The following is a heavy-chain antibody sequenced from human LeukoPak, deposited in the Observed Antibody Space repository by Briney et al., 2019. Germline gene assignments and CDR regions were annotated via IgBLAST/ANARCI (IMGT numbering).Heavy chain of an antibody. Sequence: GGSLRLSCAASGFTFSSYAMSWVRQAPGKGLEWVSAISGSGGSTYYADSAKGRFTISRDNSKNTLYLQMNSLRAEDTAVYYCAKRLTVPTRYYWGQGTLVTVSS. CDR1: GFTFSSYA. V-gene: IGHV3-23*01. CDR2: ISGSGGST. CDR3: AKRLTVPTRYY. D-gene: IGHD4-17*01. J-gene: IGHJ4*02.